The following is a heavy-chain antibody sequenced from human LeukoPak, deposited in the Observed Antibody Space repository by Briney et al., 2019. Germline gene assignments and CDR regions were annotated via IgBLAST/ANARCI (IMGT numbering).Heavy chain of an antibody. CDR2: FGTRSTSV. V-gene: IGHV3-11*04. D-gene: IGHD3-22*01. J-gene: IGHJ4*02. CDR3: AREVSEGFDF. CDR1: GFTFVDYY. Sequence: GGSLRLSCAASGFTFVDYYMSWIRQAPGKGLEWVSSFGTRSTSVYHAGSVKGRFAISRDNAKNSLYLQMNSLRAEDTALYYCAREVSEGFDFWGQGTLVIVSS.